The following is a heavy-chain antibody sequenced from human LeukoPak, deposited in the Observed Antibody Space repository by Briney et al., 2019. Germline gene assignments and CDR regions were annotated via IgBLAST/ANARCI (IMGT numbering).Heavy chain of an antibody. Sequence: GGSLRLSCAASGFTFSSYGMHWVRQAPGKGLEWVADIWYDGSNKYYADSVKGRFTISRDNSKNTLYLQMNSLRAEDTAVYYCARGRKQRTRQAAPSLLDYYGMDVWGQGTTVTVSS. CDR2: IWYDGSNK. CDR3: ARGRKQRTRQAAPSLLDYYGMDV. D-gene: IGHD6-25*01. J-gene: IGHJ6*02. CDR1: GFTFSSYG. V-gene: IGHV3-33*01.